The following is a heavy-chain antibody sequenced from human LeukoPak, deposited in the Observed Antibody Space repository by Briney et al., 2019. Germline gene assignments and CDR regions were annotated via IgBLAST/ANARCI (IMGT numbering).Heavy chain of an antibody. D-gene: IGHD3-16*02. CDR3: ARVAPIGAIDKNWFDP. J-gene: IGHJ5*02. V-gene: IGHV1-18*01. Sequence: ASVKVSCKASGYTFTSYGISWVRQAPGQGLEWMGWISAYNGNTNYAQKLQGRVTMTTDTSTSTAYMELRSLRSDDTAVYYCARVAPIGAIDKNWFDPWGQGTLVTVSS. CDR1: GYTFTSYG. CDR2: ISAYNGNT.